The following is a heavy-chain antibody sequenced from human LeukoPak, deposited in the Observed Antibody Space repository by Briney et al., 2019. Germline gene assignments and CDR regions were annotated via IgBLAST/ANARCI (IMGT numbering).Heavy chain of an antibody. V-gene: IGHV4-34*01. CDR3: ARTAQYSSGWHAYYYYMDV. J-gene: IGHJ6*03. D-gene: IGHD6-19*01. Sequence: PSETLSLTCAVYGGSFSGYYWSWIRQPPGKGLEWIGEINHSGSTNYNPSLKSRVTISVDTSKNQFSLKLSSVTAADTAVYYCARTAQYSSGWHAYYYYMDVWGKGTTVTVSS. CDR2: INHSGST. CDR1: GGSFSGYY.